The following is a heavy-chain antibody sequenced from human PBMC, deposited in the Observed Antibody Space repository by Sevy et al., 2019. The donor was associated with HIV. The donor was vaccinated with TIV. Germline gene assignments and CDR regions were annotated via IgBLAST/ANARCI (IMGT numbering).Heavy chain of an antibody. CDR1: AFTFSKAW. J-gene: IGHJ4*02. CDR3: TTEADYGDYAFDY. V-gene: IGHV3-15*01. CDR2: IKSKTDGGTI. Sequence: GGSLRLSCGASAFTFSKAWMSWVRQAPGKGLEWVGHIKSKTDGGTIDYAAPVKGRFTISRDDSKNTLYLQMNSLKTEDTAVYYCTTEADYGDYAFDYWGQGTLVTVSS. D-gene: IGHD4-17*01.